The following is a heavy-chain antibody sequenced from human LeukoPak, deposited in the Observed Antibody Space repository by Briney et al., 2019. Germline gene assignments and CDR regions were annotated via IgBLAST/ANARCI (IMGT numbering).Heavy chain of an antibody. Sequence: ASETLSLTCAVYGGSFSGYYWSWIRQPPGKGLEWIGEINHSGSTNYNPSLKSRVTISVDTSKNQFSLKLSSVTAADTAVYYCARPGGYFDYRYGMDVWGQGTTVTVSS. CDR2: INHSGST. D-gene: IGHD3-9*01. CDR1: GGSFSGYY. CDR3: ARPGGYFDYRYGMDV. J-gene: IGHJ6*02. V-gene: IGHV4-34*01.